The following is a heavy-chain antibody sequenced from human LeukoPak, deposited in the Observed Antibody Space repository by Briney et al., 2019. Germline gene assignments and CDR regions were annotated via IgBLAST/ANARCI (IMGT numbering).Heavy chain of an antibody. CDR2: ISSSSSYI. CDR3: ARHHYSSSSLDY. CDR1: GFTLSSYS. V-gene: IGHV3-21*01. D-gene: IGHD6-6*01. J-gene: IGHJ4*02. Sequence: GGSLRLSCAASGFTLSSYSMNWVRQAPGKGLEWVSSISSSSSYIYYADSVKGRFTISRDNAKNSLYLQMNSLRAEDTAVYYCARHHYSSSSLDYWGQGTLVTVSS.